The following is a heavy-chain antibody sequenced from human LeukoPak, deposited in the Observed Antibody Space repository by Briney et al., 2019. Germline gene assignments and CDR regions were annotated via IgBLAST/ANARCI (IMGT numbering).Heavy chain of an antibody. CDR3: ARGRSADP. CDR1: GGSFSGYY. CDR2: INHSGST. D-gene: IGHD6-25*01. Sequence: PSETLSLTCAVYGGSFSGYYWNWIRQPPGKGLEWIGEINHSGSTNYNPSLKSRVTISVDTSKNQFSLKLSSVTAADTAVYYCARGRSADPWGQGTLVTVSS. V-gene: IGHV4-34*01. J-gene: IGHJ5*02.